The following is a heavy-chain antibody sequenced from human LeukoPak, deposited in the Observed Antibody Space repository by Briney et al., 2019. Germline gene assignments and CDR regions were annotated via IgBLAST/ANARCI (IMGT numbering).Heavy chain of an antibody. CDR3: ARHNPKSLGNFDY. D-gene: IGHD1-14*01. Sequence: TASETLSLTCTVSGDSVSSDYWSWIRQPPGKGLEWIAYNSYSGNTNYNPSLKSRVTISVDTSRNQVSLKLKSVPAADTAVFYCARHNPKSLGNFDYWGRGTLVSVSS. CDR1: GDSVSSDY. V-gene: IGHV4-59*08. CDR2: NSYSGNT. J-gene: IGHJ4*02.